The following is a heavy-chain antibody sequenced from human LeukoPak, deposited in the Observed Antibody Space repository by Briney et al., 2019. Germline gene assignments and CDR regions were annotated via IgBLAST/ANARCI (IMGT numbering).Heavy chain of an antibody. J-gene: IGHJ4*02. CDR3: ARAGYYYGSGTSPFDY. Sequence: SETLSLTCTVSGGSISSYYWSWIRQPPGKGLEWIGYIYYSGSTNYNPSLKSRVAISIDTSKNQFSLKLSSATAADTAVYYCARAGYYYGSGTSPFDYWGQGTLVTVSS. V-gene: IGHV4-59*01. CDR2: IYYSGST. CDR1: GGSISSYY. D-gene: IGHD3-10*01.